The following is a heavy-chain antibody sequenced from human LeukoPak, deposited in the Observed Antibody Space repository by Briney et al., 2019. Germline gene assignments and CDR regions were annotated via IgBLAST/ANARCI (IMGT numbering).Heavy chain of an antibody. CDR2: FDPEDGET. Sequence: ASVKVSCKVSGYTLTELSMHWVRQAPGKGLEWMGGFDPEDGETIYAQKFQGRVTMTEDTSTDTAYMELSSLRSEDTAVYYCATAARMAVATPFDYWGQGTLVTVSS. CDR3: ATAARMAVATPFDY. CDR1: GYTLTELS. V-gene: IGHV1-24*01. D-gene: IGHD5-12*01. J-gene: IGHJ4*02.